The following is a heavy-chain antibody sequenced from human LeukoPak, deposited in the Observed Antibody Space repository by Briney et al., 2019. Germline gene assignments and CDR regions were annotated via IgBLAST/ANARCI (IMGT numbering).Heavy chain of an antibody. Sequence: PGGSLRLSCAASGFTFSSYRMNWVRQAPGKGLEWVSYISSSSSTIYYADSVKGRFTISRDNAKNSLYLQMNSLRAEDTAVYYCARGHTDYDILTGYYSPLDWGQGTLVTVSS. CDR2: ISSSSSTI. V-gene: IGHV3-48*01. D-gene: IGHD3-9*01. CDR1: GFTFSSYR. CDR3: ARGHTDYDILTGYYSPLD. J-gene: IGHJ4*02.